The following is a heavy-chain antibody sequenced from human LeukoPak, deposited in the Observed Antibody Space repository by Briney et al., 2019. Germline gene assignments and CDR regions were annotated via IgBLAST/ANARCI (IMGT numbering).Heavy chain of an antibody. CDR2: ISSSSSYI. V-gene: IGHV3-21*01. CDR3: ASGSSGWPRYDFDY. D-gene: IGHD6-19*01. Sequence: GGSLRLSCAASGFTFSSYSMNWVRQAPGKGLEWVSSISSSSSYIYYADSVKGRFTISRDNAKNSLYLQMNSLRAEDTAVYYCASGSSGWPRYDFDYWGQGTLVTVSS. J-gene: IGHJ4*02. CDR1: GFTFSSYS.